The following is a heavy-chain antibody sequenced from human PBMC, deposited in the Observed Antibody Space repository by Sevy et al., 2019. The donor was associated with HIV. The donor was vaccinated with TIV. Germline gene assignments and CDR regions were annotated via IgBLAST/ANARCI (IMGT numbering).Heavy chain of an antibody. Sequence: GGFLRLSCAASGFSFSDSYMSWVRQAPGKGLEWIAYISGSGNIIYYADSVRGRFSISRDNAKKSLYLQMNSLRAEDTAVYFCAKKGYSSGIFYYFDYWGQGTLVTVSS. CDR1: GFSFSDSY. CDR3: AKKGYSSGIFYYFDY. V-gene: IGHV3-11*01. D-gene: IGHD5-18*01. J-gene: IGHJ4*02. CDR2: ISGSGNII.